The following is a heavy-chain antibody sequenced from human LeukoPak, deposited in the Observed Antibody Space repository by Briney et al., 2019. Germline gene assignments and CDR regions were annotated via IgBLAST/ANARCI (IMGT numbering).Heavy chain of an antibody. CDR3: AREEVVGATYDAFDI. CDR2: ISSSSSYI. J-gene: IGHJ3*02. CDR1: GFTFSSYS. Sequence: SGGSLRLSCAASGFTFSSYSMTWVRQAPGKGLEWVSSISSSSSYIYYADSVKGRFTISRDNAKNSLYLQMNSLRAEDTAVYYCAREEVVGATYDAFDIWGQGTMVTVSS. V-gene: IGHV3-21*01. D-gene: IGHD1-26*01.